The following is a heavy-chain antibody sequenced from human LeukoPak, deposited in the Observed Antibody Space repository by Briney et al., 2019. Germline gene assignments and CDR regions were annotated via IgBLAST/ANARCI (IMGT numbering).Heavy chain of an antibody. Sequence: SETLSLTCTVSGGSISTSNYYWGWIRQPPGKGLEWIGNIYYSGSTKYKSSLKSRVTISVDTSKNQFSLKLSSVTAADTAVYYCARGKEVITMLRGLKPGYYFDYWGQGTLVTVSS. CDR2: IYYSGST. CDR3: ARGKEVITMLRGLKPGYYFDY. CDR1: GGSISTSNYY. J-gene: IGHJ4*02. V-gene: IGHV4-39*07. D-gene: IGHD3-10*01.